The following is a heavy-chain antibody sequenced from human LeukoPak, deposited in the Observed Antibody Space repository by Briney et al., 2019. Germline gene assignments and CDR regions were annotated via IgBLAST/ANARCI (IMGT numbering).Heavy chain of an antibody. Sequence: SETLSLTCAVYGGSFSGYYWSWIRQPPGKGLEWIGEINHSGSTNYNPSLKSRVTMSVDTSKNQFSLKLSSVTAADTAVYYCARGYSSGWYEVFDYWGQGTLVTVSS. CDR3: ARGYSSGWYEVFDY. J-gene: IGHJ4*02. V-gene: IGHV4-34*01. CDR2: INHSGST. CDR1: GGSFSGYY. D-gene: IGHD6-19*01.